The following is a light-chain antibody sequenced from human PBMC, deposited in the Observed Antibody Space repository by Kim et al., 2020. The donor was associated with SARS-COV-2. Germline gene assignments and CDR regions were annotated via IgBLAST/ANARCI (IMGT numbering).Light chain of an antibody. CDR1: QSVLYSSNNKNY. V-gene: IGKV4-1*01. J-gene: IGKJ1*01. CDR2: WAS. Sequence: ATINCKSSQSVLYSSNNKNYLAWYQQKPGQPPKLLIYWASTRESGVPDRISGSGSGTDFSLTISSLQAEDVAVYYCQQYSDTPRTFGQGTKVEIK. CDR3: QQYSDTPRT.